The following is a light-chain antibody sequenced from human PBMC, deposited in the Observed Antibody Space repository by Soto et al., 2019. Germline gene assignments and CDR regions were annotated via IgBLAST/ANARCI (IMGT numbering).Light chain of an antibody. Sequence: EIVMTQSPATLSVSPGERATLSCRASQIVSHSLAWHQQKPGQAPRLLIYGASTRATGIPARFSGSGSGTEFTLTISSLQSEDFAVYYCQQYSKWPWTFGQGTKVEI. CDR2: GAS. J-gene: IGKJ1*01. CDR1: QIVSHS. CDR3: QQYSKWPWT. V-gene: IGKV3-15*01.